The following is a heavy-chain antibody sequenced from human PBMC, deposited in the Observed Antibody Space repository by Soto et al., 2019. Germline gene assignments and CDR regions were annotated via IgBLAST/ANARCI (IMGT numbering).Heavy chain of an antibody. CDR3: ARVRDAPWFDL. CDR2: IYYTGST. CDR1: GGSVSSYY. V-gene: IGHV4-59*02. D-gene: IGHD2-8*01. Sequence: QVQLQESGPGLVKPSETLSLTCTVSGGSVSSYYWSWIRQPPGKGLEWIGYIYYTGSTNYSPSLKSRVTISVDTSKDQFSLKLSSVTAADTAVYYCARVRDAPWFDLWGRGTLVTVSS. J-gene: IGHJ2*01.